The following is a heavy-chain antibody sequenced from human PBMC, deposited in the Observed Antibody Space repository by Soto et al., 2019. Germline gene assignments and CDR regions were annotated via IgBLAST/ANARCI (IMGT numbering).Heavy chain of an antibody. V-gene: IGHV3-15*07. Sequence: EVQLVESGGGLVKPGGSLRLSCGASGFTFSNAWMNWFRQAPGKGLEWFGRSKSKTDGGTTDYAAPLTGRFPISRDDSMHSLYRQMNTLWTGDTAVYYCTSTDEMTTKGVYNWAVEYGFDIWFQGTMHTVSS. J-gene: IGHJ3*02. CDR1: GFTFSNAW. CDR2: SKSKTDGGTT. CDR3: TSTDEMTTKGVYNWAVEYGFDI. D-gene: IGHD1-1*01.